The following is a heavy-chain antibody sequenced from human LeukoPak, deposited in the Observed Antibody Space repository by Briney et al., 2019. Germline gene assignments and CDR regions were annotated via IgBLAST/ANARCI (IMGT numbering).Heavy chain of an antibody. D-gene: IGHD3-22*01. V-gene: IGHV1-69*05. J-gene: IGHJ4*02. CDR1: GGTFSSYA. CDR3: ARXRSPYYDSSGYYPIDAFDY. CDR2: IIPIFGTA. Sequence: GSSVKVSCKASGGTFSSYAISWVRQAPGQGLEWMGGIIPIFGTANYAQKFQGRVTITTDESTSTAYMELSSLRSEDTAVYYCARXRSPYYDSSGYYPIDAFDYWGQGTLVTVSS.